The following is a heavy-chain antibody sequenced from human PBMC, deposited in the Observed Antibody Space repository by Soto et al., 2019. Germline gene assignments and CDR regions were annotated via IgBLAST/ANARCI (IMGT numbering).Heavy chain of an antibody. Sequence: GGSLRLSCAASGFTFSSYWMHWVRQAPGKGLVWVSRINSDGSSTSYADSVKGRFTISRDNAKNTLYLQMNSLRAEDTAVYYCARVARIAVAPFDYWGQGTLVTVSS. CDR3: ARVARIAVAPFDY. J-gene: IGHJ4*02. V-gene: IGHV3-74*01. D-gene: IGHD6-19*01. CDR1: GFTFSSYW. CDR2: INSDGSST.